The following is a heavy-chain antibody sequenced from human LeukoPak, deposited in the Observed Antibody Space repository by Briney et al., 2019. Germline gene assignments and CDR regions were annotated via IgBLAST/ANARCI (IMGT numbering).Heavy chain of an antibody. D-gene: IGHD2-8*01. CDR1: GSTFSSYW. Sequence: GGSLRLSCAASGSTFSSYWMSWVRQAPGKGLEWVANIKQDGSEKYYVDSVKGRFTVSRDNSKNTLYLQMNSLRAEDTAVYYCADRGDYCTNGVCLHWGQGTLVTVSS. CDR2: IKQDGSEK. J-gene: IGHJ4*02. V-gene: IGHV3-7*03. CDR3: ADRGDYCTNGVCLH.